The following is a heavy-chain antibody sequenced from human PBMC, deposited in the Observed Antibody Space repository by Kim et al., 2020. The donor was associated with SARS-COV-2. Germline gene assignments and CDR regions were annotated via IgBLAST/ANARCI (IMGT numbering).Heavy chain of an antibody. CDR1: GFTFSDYY. CDR3: ARDGDIVVGPAAQPNDYYYYGMDV. J-gene: IGHJ6*02. V-gene: IGHV3-11*05. Sequence: GGSLRLSCAASGFTFSDYYMSWIRQAPGKGLEWVSYISSSSSYTNYADSVNGRFTISRDNAKNSLYLQMNSLRAEDTAVYYCARDGDIVVGPAAQPNDYYYYGMDVWGQGATVTVSS. D-gene: IGHD2-2*01. CDR2: ISSSSSYT.